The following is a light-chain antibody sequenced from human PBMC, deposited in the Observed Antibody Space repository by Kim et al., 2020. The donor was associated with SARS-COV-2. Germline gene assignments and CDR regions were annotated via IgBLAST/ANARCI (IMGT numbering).Light chain of an antibody. CDR2: GAS. J-gene: IGKJ4*01. CDR3: QQYNNWPPLT. CDR1: QCVGIY. V-gene: IGKV3-15*01. Sequence: SPGDRATLHCGTSQCVGIYIPWYQQTPGQAPRLLIYGASTRATGIPARFSGSESGTEFSLTISSLQSGGFAVYYCQQYNNWPPLTFGGGTKVDIK.